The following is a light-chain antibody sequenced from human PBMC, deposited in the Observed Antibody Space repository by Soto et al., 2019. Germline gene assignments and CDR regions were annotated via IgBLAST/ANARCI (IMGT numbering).Light chain of an antibody. Sequence: QSVLTQPASVSGSPGQSITISCTGTSSDVGAFNFVSWYQQFPGKAPKLIIYEVTNRPSGVSNRFSGSKSGNTASLTISGLQAEDESDYYCSSYTGSSTPFVFXTGTKVTVL. CDR2: EVT. CDR1: SSDVGAFNF. CDR3: SSYTGSSTPFV. V-gene: IGLV2-14*01. J-gene: IGLJ1*01.